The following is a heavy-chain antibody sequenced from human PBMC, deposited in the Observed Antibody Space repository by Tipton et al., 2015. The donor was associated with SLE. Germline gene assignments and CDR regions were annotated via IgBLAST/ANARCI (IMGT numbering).Heavy chain of an antibody. Sequence: TLSLTCTVSGGSISSSSYYWGWIRQPPGKGLEWIGSIYYSGSTYYNPSLKSRVTISVDTSKNQFSLKLSSVTAAGTAVYYCARVYSSSWGAFDIWGQGTMVTVSS. CDR1: GGSISSSSYY. CDR2: IYYSGST. CDR3: ARVYSSSWGAFDI. V-gene: IGHV4-39*07. J-gene: IGHJ3*02. D-gene: IGHD6-13*01.